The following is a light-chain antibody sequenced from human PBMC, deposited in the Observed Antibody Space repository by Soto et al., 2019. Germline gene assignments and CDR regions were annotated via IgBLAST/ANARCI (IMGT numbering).Light chain of an antibody. CDR1: QSVSIH. V-gene: IGKV3-15*01. Sequence: ETVMTQSPGTLSVSLGXRATLSCRASQSVSIHLAWYQQKPGQAPRLLIYDTSTRATGIPARFSGSGSGTEFTLTISSLHSEDFAVYYCQQYSNWPPITVAQGTRL. J-gene: IGKJ5*01. CDR2: DTS. CDR3: QQYSNWPPIT.